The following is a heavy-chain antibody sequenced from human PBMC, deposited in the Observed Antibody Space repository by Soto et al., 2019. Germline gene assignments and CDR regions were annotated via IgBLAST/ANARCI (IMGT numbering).Heavy chain of an antibody. D-gene: IGHD5-18*01. CDR3: ARSEDTALAPSHDY. J-gene: IGHJ4*02. CDR1: GFTFSDYY. V-gene: IGHV3-11*03. Sequence: GGSLRLSCAASGFTFSDYYMSWVRQAPGQGLEWISFISNRGSYTKYADAVKDRFTISSDNAKSSLYLHMNSLRADDTAVYYYARSEDTALAPSHDYWGQGTLVTVSS. CDR2: ISNRGSYT.